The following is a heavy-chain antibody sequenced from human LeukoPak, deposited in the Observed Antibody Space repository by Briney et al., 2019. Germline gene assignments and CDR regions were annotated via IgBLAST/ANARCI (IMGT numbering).Heavy chain of an antibody. CDR2: MNPNSGNT. Sequence: ASVKVSCKASGYTFTNYDINWVRQATGQGLEWMGWMNPNSGNTGYAQKFQGRDTMTRNTSITTAYMELSSLRSEDTAVYYCARRRGWLNYFDYWGQGTLVTVSS. V-gene: IGHV1-8*01. J-gene: IGHJ4*02. D-gene: IGHD5-12*01. CDR1: GYTFTNYD. CDR3: ARRRGWLNYFDY.